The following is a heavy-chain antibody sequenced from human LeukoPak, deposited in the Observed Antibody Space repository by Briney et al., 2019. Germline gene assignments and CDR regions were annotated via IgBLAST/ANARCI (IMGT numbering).Heavy chain of an antibody. CDR1: GFTLDDYA. CDR3: AKGMYYYDSSGYYGAFDI. J-gene: IGHJ3*02. CDR2: ISWNSGSI. Sequence: GGSLRLSCAASGFTLDDYAMHWVRQAPGKGLEWVSGISWNSGSIGYADSVKDRFTISRDNAKNSLYLQMNSLRPEDTALYYCAKGMYYYDSSGYYGAFDIWGQGAMVTVSS. D-gene: IGHD3-22*01. V-gene: IGHV3-9*01.